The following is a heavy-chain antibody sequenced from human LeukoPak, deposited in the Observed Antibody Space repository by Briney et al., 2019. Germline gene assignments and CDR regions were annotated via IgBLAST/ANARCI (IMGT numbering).Heavy chain of an antibody. J-gene: IGHJ5*01. D-gene: IGHD2-21*02. Sequence: GGSLRLSCAASGFTFSTYTMIWVRQAPGKGREGISYFSRSSSTIYYTDSVRGRLTLSRDNDKHSVYLQLNSLRGEDTGVYFCARGARIVVVPATLRGWFYSGGQGTLVTVSS. V-gene: IGHV3-48*04. CDR3: ARGARIVVVPATLRGWFYS. CDR2: FSRSSSTI. CDR1: GFTFSTYT.